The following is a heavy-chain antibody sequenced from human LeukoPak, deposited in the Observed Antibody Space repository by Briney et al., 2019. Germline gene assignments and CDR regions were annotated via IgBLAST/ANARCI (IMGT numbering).Heavy chain of an antibody. CDR2: ISYIGST. V-gene: IGHV4-59*11. D-gene: IGHD4-17*01. J-gene: IGHJ4*02. CDR3: ARDLVTVTKGFDI. CDR1: DDSFSSHY. Sequence: PSETLSLTCAVSDDSFSSHYWTWIRQPPGKGLEWIGYISYIGSTNYNPSLKSRVTISIDTSRNQFSLRLSSVTAADTAVYYCARDLVTVTKGFDIWGQGTLVTVSS.